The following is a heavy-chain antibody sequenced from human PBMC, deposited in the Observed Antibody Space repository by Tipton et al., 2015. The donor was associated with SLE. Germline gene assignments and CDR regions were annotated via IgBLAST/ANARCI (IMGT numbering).Heavy chain of an antibody. CDR3: ARGDYYDSSGYYYVGYYYYYMDV. CDR1: GVSIRSHY. J-gene: IGHJ6*03. D-gene: IGHD3-22*01. Sequence: TLSLTCTVSGVSIRSHYWSWIRQPPGKGLDWIGYIYYSGSTNYNPSLKSRVTISVDTSKNQFSLKLSSVTAADTAVYYCARGDYYDSSGYYYVGYYYYYMDVWGKGTTVTVSS. CDR2: IYYSGST. V-gene: IGHV4-59*11.